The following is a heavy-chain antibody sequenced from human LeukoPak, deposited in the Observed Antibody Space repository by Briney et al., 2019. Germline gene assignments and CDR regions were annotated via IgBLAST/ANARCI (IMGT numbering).Heavy chain of an antibody. CDR2: VSSNEGT. CDR3: ARAGGAVAGTIFDY. CDR1: GGSISTYY. V-gene: IGHV4-59*01. D-gene: IGHD6-19*01. J-gene: IGHJ4*02. Sequence: SETLSLTCTVSGGSISTYYWGWIRQPPGEGLEWIGYVSSNEGTNYNPSLKSRVTISVDTSKKQFSLKLTSVTAADTAVYYCARAGGAVAGTIFDYWGQGTLVTVSS.